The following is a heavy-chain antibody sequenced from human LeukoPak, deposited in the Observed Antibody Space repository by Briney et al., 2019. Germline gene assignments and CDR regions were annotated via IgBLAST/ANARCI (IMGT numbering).Heavy chain of an antibody. V-gene: IGHV3-48*03. CDR1: GFNFSSYE. CDR2: ISSSGSIM. D-gene: IGHD6-6*01. CDR3: SVQYSSSSVVDF. J-gene: IGHJ4*01. Sequence: GGSLRLSCAASGFNFSSYEMNWVRQAPGKGLEWVSYISSSGSIMYSADSVKGRFTISRDNAKNSLYLQMNGPRAEDTAIYYCSVQYSSSSVVDFWGQGTRVTVSS.